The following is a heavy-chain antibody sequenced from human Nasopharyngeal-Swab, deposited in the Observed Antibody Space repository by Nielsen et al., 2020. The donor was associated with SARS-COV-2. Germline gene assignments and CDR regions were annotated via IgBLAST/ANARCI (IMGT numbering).Heavy chain of an antibody. J-gene: IGHJ4*02. CDR2: IYYSGST. V-gene: IGHV4-39*01. D-gene: IGHD6-19*01. CDR3: ARGAYSSGWYDY. Sequence: SETLSLICTVSGGSISSSSYYWGWIRQPPGKGLEWIGSIYYSGSTYYNPSLKSRVTISVDTSKNQFSLKLSSVTAADTAVYYCARGAYSSGWYDYWGQGTLVTVSS. CDR1: GGSISSSSYY.